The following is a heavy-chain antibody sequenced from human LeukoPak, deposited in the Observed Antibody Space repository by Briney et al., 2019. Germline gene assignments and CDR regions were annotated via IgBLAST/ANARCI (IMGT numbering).Heavy chain of an antibody. CDR3: ARDLRGDAFDI. J-gene: IGHJ3*02. CDR1: GYTFTSYS. D-gene: IGHD5/OR15-5a*01. V-gene: IGHV1-46*01. Sequence: ASVKVSCTASGYTFTSYSMHWVRQAPGQGLEWMGIVNPSGGGTSYAQKFRGRVTMTRDTSTSTVYMELSSLRSEDTAVYYCARDLRGDAFDIWGQGTMVTVSS. CDR2: VNPSGGGT.